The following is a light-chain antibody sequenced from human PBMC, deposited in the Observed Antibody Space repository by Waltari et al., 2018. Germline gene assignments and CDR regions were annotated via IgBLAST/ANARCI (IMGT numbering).Light chain of an antibody. V-gene: IGLV3-19*01. CDR3: NSRDSSGNHLVV. Sequence: SSELTQDPAVSVALGQTVRITCQGDSLRSYYASWYQQKPGQAPVLVIYGKNNRPSGIPDRFSGSSPGNTASLTITGAQAEDEADYYCNSRDSSGNHLVVFGGGTKLTVL. J-gene: IGLJ2*01. CDR1: SLRSYY. CDR2: GKN.